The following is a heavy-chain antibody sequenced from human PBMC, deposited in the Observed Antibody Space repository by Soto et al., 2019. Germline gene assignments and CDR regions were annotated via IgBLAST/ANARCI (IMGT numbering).Heavy chain of an antibody. CDR3: GRDDHGDYVADY. J-gene: IGHJ4*02. D-gene: IGHD4-17*01. V-gene: IGHV3-74*01. Sequence: EVQLVESGGGLVQPGGSLRISCAASGFTFSTYWMHWVRQTPGKGLVWVSRINSDGSSTSYADSVKGRFTISRDNAKNTLYLKMNTLRAEDTAVYYCGRDDHGDYVADYWGQGTLVTVSS. CDR1: GFTFSTYW. CDR2: INSDGSST.